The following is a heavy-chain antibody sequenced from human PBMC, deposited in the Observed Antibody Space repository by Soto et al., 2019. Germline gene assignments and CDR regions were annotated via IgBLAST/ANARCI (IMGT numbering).Heavy chain of an antibody. CDR2: VYSTGTT. D-gene: IGHD2-15*01. V-gene: IGHV4-61*08. CDR1: GDSVSSSDFY. Sequence: SETLSLTCAVSGDSVSSSDFYWTWIRQPPGKPLEWIGYVYSTGTTNYSPSLKSRVDMSVDTSENQFSLKVRSVTAADAAVYFCARVSKLPAPKDGKSAYFYAMDVWGHGTTVTVSS. J-gene: IGHJ6*02. CDR3: ARVSKLPAPKDGKSAYFYAMDV.